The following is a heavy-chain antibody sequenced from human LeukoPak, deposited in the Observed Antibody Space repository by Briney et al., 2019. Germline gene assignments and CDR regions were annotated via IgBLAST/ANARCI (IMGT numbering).Heavy chain of an antibody. J-gene: IGHJ4*02. CDR1: GGSISSYY. D-gene: IGHD3-22*01. Sequence: ETLSLTCTVSGGSISSYYWSWIRQPPGKGLEWIGYIYTSGSTNYNPFLKSRVTISVDTSKNQFSLKLSSVTAADTAVYYCARHSRRGDSSGYYNYWGQGTLVTVSS. CDR3: ARHSRRGDSSGYYNY. CDR2: IYTSGST. V-gene: IGHV4-4*09.